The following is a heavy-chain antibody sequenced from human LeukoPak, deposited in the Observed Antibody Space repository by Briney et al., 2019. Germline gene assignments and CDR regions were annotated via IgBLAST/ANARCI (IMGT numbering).Heavy chain of an antibody. CDR3: ARFYYYDSSGYYPRYFDH. Sequence: SQTLSLTCTVSGGSISSYYWSWIRQPPGKGLEWIGYIYYSGSTNYNPSLKSRVTISVDTSKNQISLKLNSVTAADTAVYYCARFYYYDSSGYYPRYFDHWGPGTLVTVSS. CDR1: GGSISSYY. J-gene: IGHJ4*02. CDR2: IYYSGST. V-gene: IGHV4-59*12. D-gene: IGHD3-22*01.